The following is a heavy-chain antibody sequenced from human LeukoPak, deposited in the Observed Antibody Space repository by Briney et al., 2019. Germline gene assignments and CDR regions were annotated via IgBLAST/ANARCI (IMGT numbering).Heavy chain of an antibody. V-gene: IGHV1-69*06. CDR1: GGTFSSYA. CDR2: IIPIFSTG. J-gene: IGHJ6*04. CDR3: ARSPVLGYSYKNYYGMDV. D-gene: IGHD5-18*01. Sequence: ASVTVSCTASGGTFSSYAISWVRQAPGQGLEWMGGIIPIFSTGNYAQKFQGRGTITADKSTRQAYIELRSLRSEDTAVYYCARSPVLGYSYKNYYGMDVWGKGTPVNVSS.